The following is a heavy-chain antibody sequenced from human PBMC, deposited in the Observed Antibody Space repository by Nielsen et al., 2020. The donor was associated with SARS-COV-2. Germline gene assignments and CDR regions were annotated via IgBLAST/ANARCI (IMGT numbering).Heavy chain of an antibody. CDR3: ARGPYTRYGMDV. CDR2: IYSGGST. CDR1: GFTVSSNY. D-gene: IGHD4-11*01. J-gene: IGHJ6*02. V-gene: IGHV3-66*01. Sequence: GGSLRLSCAASGFTVSSNYMSWVRQAPGKGLEWVSVIYSGGSTYYADSVKGRFTISRDNSKNTLYLQMNSLRAKDTAVYYCARGPYTRYGMDVWGQGTTVIVSS.